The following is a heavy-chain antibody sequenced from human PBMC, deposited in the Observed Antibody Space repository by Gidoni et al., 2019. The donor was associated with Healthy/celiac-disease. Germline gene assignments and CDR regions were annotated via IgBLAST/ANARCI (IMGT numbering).Heavy chain of an antibody. CDR3: ARTRITGTNHMFDP. J-gene: IGHJ5*02. V-gene: IGHV5-51*03. CDR1: GYSFTSYW. D-gene: IGHD1-20*01. CDR2: IYPGDSDT. Sequence: EVQLVQSGAEVTKPGASLKISCTGSGYSFTSYWIGWGRQMPGKGLEWMGVIYPGDSDTRYSPSFQGQVTISADKSISTAYLQWSSLKASDTAMYYCARTRITGTNHMFDPWGQGTLVTVSS.